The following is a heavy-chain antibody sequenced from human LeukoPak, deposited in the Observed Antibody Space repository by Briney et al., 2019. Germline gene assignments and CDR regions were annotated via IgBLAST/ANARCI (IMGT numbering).Heavy chain of an antibody. CDR2: ISGSGGST. CDR1: GFTFSSYA. CDR3: AKDYEYCSSTSCYPSYYFDY. V-gene: IGHV3-23*01. Sequence: GGSLRLSCAASGFTFSSYAMSWVRQAPGKGLEWVSAISGSGGSTYYADSVKGRFTISSDNSKNTLYLQMNSLRAEDTAVYYCAKDYEYCSSTSCYPSYYFDYWGQGTLVTVSS. D-gene: IGHD2-2*01. J-gene: IGHJ4*02.